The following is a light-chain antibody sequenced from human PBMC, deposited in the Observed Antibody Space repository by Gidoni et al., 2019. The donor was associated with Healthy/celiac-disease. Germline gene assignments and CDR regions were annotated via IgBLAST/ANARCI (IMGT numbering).Light chain of an antibody. CDR1: QSVSSSY. J-gene: IGKJ2*01. V-gene: IGKV3-20*01. Sequence: EIVLTQSPGTLSLSPGEKATLSCRASQSVSSSYLAWYQQKPCQAPRLLIYGASSRATGIPDRFSGSGSGTDFTLTISRLEPEDFAVYYCQQYGSSPPYTLGQWTKLEIK. CDR2: GAS. CDR3: QQYGSSPPYT.